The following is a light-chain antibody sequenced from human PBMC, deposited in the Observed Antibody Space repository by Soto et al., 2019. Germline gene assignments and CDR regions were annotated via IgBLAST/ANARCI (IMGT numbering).Light chain of an antibody. CDR2: GVS. V-gene: IGKV3-15*01. CDR3: QQYGDWPLT. Sequence: EIVMTQSPVTLSVSPGERAILSCRASQSVRSTYLAWYQQKPGQAPRLLIFGVSNRAAGIPARFSGSGSGTEFTLTISSLQSEDFAVYYCQQYGDWPLTFGGGTKVEIK. CDR1: QSVRSTY. J-gene: IGKJ4*01.